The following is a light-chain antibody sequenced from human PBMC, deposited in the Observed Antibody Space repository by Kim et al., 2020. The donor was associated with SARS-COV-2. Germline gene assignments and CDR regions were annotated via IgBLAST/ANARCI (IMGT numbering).Light chain of an antibody. V-gene: IGKV3-15*01. Sequence: VSTGERPTLSCRASQSVSSTLAWYQQKPGQAPRLLIYGASTRATGIPARFSGSGSGTEFTLTISSLQSEDFAVYYCQQYNNWLWTFGQGTKVDIK. J-gene: IGKJ1*01. CDR3: QQYNNWLWT. CDR1: QSVSST. CDR2: GAS.